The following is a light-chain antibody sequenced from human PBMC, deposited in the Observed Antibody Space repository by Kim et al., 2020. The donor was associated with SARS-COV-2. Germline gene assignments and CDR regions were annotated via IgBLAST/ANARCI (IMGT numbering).Light chain of an antibody. CDR2: DAS. CDR3: QQRSNWPVT. Sequence: LSPGERATLSCRASQSVSSYLAWYQQKPGQAPRLLIYDASNRATGIPARFSGSGSGTDFTLTISSLEPEDFAVYYCQQRSNWPVTFGPGTKVDIK. CDR1: QSVSSY. V-gene: IGKV3-11*01. J-gene: IGKJ3*01.